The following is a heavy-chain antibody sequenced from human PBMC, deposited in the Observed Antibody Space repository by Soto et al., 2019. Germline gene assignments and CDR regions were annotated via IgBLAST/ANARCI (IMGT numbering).Heavy chain of an antibody. D-gene: IGHD3-10*01. J-gene: IGHJ6*02. CDR2: IIPIFGTA. Sequence: SVKVSCKASGGTFSSYAISWVRQAPGQGLEWMGGIIPIFGTANYAQKFQGRVTITADESTSTAYMELSSLRSEDTAVFYCARDLVTMVAFYGMDVWGQGTTVTVSS. V-gene: IGHV1-69*13. CDR3: ARDLVTMVAFYGMDV. CDR1: GGTFSSYA.